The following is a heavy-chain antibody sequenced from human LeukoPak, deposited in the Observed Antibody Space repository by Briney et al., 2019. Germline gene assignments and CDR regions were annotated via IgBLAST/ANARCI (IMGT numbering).Heavy chain of an antibody. Sequence: GGSLRLSCAASGFIFSNYAMAWARLTPGKGLEWVSAISGSGGTTYYTDSVKGRFTISRDSSTNTLYLQLSSLRAEDTAIYYCARVRVGFGESYFDYWGQGTLVTVSS. D-gene: IGHD3-10*01. J-gene: IGHJ4*02. V-gene: IGHV3-23*01. CDR1: GFIFSNYA. CDR3: ARVRVGFGESYFDY. CDR2: ISGSGGTT.